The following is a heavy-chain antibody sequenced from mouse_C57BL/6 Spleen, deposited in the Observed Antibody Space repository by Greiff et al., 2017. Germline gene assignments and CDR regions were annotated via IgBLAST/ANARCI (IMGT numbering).Heavy chain of an antibody. CDR3: ARSHYGSSSLLAY. J-gene: IGHJ3*01. D-gene: IGHD1-1*01. CDR2: ISYSGST. Sequence: EVKLMESGPGLAKPSQTLSLTCSVTGYSITSDYWNWIRKFPGNKLEYMGYISYSGSTYYNPSLKSRISITRDTSKNQYYLQLNSVTTEDTATYYCARSHYGSSSLLAYWGQGTLVTVSA. V-gene: IGHV3-8*01. CDR1: GYSITSDY.